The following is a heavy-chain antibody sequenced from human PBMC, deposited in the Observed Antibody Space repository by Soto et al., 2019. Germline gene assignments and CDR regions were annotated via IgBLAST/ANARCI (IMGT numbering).Heavy chain of an antibody. V-gene: IGHV1-46*01. J-gene: IGHJ6*01. Sequence: ASVKVSCKASGYTFTSYYMHWVRQAPGQGLEWMGIINPSGGSTSYAQKFQGRVTMTRDTSTSTVYMELSSLRSEDTAVYYCARDQVYGDYGTYYYGMDVWGQGTTVNVSS. CDR1: GYTFTSYY. D-gene: IGHD4-17*01. CDR2: INPSGGST. CDR3: ARDQVYGDYGTYYYGMDV.